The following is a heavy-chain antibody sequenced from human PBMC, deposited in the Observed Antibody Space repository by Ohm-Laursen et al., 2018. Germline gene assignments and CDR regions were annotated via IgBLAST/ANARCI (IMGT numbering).Heavy chain of an antibody. J-gene: IGHJ4*02. V-gene: IGHV4-59*01. CDR2: IYFTGST. CDR1: GDSISSYY. CDR3: ARDNPPRY. Sequence: GTLSLTCIVSGDSISSYYWSWMRQPPGKGLEWIGYIYFTGSTNYNPSLKSRATMSVDTSKNQFSLNLSSVTAADTAVYYCARDNPPRYWGQGILVTVSS.